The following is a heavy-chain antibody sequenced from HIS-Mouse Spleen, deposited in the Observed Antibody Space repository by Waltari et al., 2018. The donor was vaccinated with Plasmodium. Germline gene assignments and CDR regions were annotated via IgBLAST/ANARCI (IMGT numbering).Heavy chain of an antibody. V-gene: IGHV4-31*03. CDR1: GGSISSGGYY. D-gene: IGHD4-17*01. CDR3: ARDHITYGDYYFDY. Sequence: QVQLQESGPGLVKPSQTLSLTCTVSGGSISSGGYYWGWTRQHPGKGLEWIGYIYYSGSTYYNPSLKSRVTISVDTSKNQFSLKLSSVTAADTAVYYCARDHITYGDYYFDYWGQGTLVTVSS. J-gene: IGHJ4*02. CDR2: IYYSGST.